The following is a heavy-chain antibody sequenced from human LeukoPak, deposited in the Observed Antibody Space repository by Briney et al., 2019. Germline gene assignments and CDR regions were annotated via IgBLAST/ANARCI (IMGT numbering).Heavy chain of an antibody. V-gene: IGHV1-2*02. CDR2: INPNSGGT. D-gene: IGHD6-13*01. CDR1: GYIFTSYY. J-gene: IGHJ4*02. CDR3: ARDEQQLVRGATFDY. Sequence: ASVKVSCKASGYIFTSYYMHWVRQAPGQRLEWMGWINPNSGGTNYAQKFQGRVTMTRDTSISTAYMELSRLRSDDTAVYYCARDEQQLVRGATFDYWGQGTLVTVSS.